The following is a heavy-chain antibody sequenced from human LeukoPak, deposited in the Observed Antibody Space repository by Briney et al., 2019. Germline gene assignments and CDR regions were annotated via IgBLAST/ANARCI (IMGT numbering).Heavy chain of an antibody. D-gene: IGHD3-10*01. Sequence: SETLSLTCTVSGGSISSYYWSWIRQPPGKGLEWIGEINHSGSTNYNPSLKSRVTISVDTSKNQFSLKLSSVTAADTAVYYCARERAYYYGSGSYYKKNGMDVWGQGTTVTVSS. V-gene: IGHV4-34*01. CDR1: GGSISSYY. CDR3: ARERAYYYGSGSYYKKNGMDV. CDR2: INHSGST. J-gene: IGHJ6*02.